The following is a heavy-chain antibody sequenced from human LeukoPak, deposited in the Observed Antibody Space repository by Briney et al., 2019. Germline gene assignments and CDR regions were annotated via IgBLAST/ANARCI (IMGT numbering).Heavy chain of an antibody. Sequence: GGSLRLSCAAYGFTFSSYDMHWVRQATGKGLEWVSAIGTAGDTYYPGSVKGRFTISRENAKNSLYLQMNSLRAGDTAVYYCARATYYYGSGSYYIDYWGQGTLVTVSS. CDR1: GFTFSSYD. CDR3: ARATYYYGSGSYYIDY. J-gene: IGHJ4*02. CDR2: IGTAGDT. V-gene: IGHV3-13*01. D-gene: IGHD3-10*01.